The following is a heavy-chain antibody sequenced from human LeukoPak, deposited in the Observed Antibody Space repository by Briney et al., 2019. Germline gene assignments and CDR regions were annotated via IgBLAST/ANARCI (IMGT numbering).Heavy chain of an antibody. V-gene: IGHV4-4*09. D-gene: IGHD1-26*01. Sequence: SDTLSLTCNVSGASITSYYWTWIRQPPGKELEWIGNIYSTANINFNPSLKSRVTISLDASKSQFSLNLNSVSAADTAIYYCARSPFVGGVGATSWYFDLWGRGALVTVSS. CDR3: ARSPFVGGVGATSWYFDL. CDR1: GASITSYY. J-gene: IGHJ2*01. CDR2: IYSTANI.